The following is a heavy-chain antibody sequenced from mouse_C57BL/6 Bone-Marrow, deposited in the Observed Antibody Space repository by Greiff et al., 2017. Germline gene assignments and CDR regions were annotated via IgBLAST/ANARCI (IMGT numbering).Heavy chain of an antibody. V-gene: IGHV5-9-1*02. CDR2: ISSGGDYI. J-gene: IGHJ4*01. D-gene: IGHD1-1*01. CDR3: TRDSPGSSYDYYAMDY. Sequence: EVMLVESGEGLVKPGGSLKLSCAASGFTFSSYAMSWVRQTPEKRLEWVAYISSGGDYIYYADTVKGRFTISRDNARNTLYLQMSSLKSEDTAMYYCTRDSPGSSYDYYAMDYWGQGTSVTVSS. CDR1: GFTFSSYA.